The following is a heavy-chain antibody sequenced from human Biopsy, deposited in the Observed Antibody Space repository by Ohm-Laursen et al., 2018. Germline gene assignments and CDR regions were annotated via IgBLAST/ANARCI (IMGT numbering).Heavy chain of an antibody. Sequence: GTLSLTCSVSGGSISSYYWSWIRQPPGKGLEWIGYIYYTGSTNYNPSLKSRVSISADASKYEFSLRLTSVTAADTAVYYCARHAPSYSGSYWRYFDLWGRGTLVTVSS. CDR2: IYYTGST. D-gene: IGHD1-26*01. CDR1: GGSISSYY. CDR3: ARHAPSYSGSYWRYFDL. V-gene: IGHV4-59*08. J-gene: IGHJ2*01.